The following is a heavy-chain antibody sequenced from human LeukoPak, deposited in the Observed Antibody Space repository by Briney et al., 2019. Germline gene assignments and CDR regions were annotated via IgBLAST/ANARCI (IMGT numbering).Heavy chain of an antibody. CDR3: ACARTGGAYFDY. D-gene: IGHD1-1*01. V-gene: IGHV3-7*01. CDR1: GFTFSSYA. Sequence: PGGSLRLSCAASGFTFSSYAMSWVRQAPGKGLEWVANIKQDETEKFYLGSVKGRFTISRDNAKNSLYLQMNSLRDEDTAVYYCACARTGGAYFDYWGQGTLVTVSS. CDR2: IKQDETEK. J-gene: IGHJ4*02.